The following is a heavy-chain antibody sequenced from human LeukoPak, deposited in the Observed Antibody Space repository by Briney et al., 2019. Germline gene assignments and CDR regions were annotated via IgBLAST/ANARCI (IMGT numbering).Heavy chain of an antibody. CDR1: GFTFSSYW. CDR2: IKQDGSEK. V-gene: IGHV3-7*03. D-gene: IGHD6-6*01. J-gene: IGHJ4*02. CDR3: AKSRPGPFDY. Sequence: PGGSLRLSCAASGFTFSSYWMSWVRQAPGKGLEWVANIKQDGSEKYYVDSVKGRFTISRDNSKNTLYLQMNSLRAEDTAVYYCAKSRPGPFDYWGQGTLVTVSS.